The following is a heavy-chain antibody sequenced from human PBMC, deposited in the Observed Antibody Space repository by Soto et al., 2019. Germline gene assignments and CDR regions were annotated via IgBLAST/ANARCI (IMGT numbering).Heavy chain of an antibody. J-gene: IGHJ6*02. CDR3: ARRQLGRYYGMAV. V-gene: IGHV4-34*01. CDR2: INHSGST. CDR1: GGSFSGYY. Sequence: SETLSLTCAVYGGSFSGYYWSWIRQPPGKGLEWIGEINHSGSTNYNPSLKSRVTISVDTSKNQFSLKLSSVTAADTAVYYCARRQLGRYYGMAVWGQGTTVTVS. D-gene: IGHD6-13*01.